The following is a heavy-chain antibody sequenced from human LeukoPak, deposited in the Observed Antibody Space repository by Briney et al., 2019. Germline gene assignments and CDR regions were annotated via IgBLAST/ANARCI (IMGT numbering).Heavy chain of an antibody. J-gene: IGHJ4*02. CDR3: ARGASDLPLDY. Sequence: PGGSLRLSCAASGFTFSDHYMSWIRQAPGKGLEWISYIGSSGYDINNADSVKGRFTISRDNAKNSLYLQMYSLRPEDTAVYYCARGASDLPLDYWGQGTLVIVSS. V-gene: IGHV3-11*04. CDR2: IGSSGYDI. D-gene: IGHD5/OR15-5a*01. CDR1: GFTFSDHY.